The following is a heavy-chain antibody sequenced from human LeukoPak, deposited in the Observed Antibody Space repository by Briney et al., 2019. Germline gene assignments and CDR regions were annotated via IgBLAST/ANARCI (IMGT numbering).Heavy chain of an antibody. J-gene: IGHJ4*02. Sequence: GGSLRLSCAASGFTFINYAMTWVRQAPGKGLEWVSAISGSGDSTFNSDSVKGRFTISRDNSKNTLYLQMNSLRAEDTAVYYCARDQNSGYGFDYWGQGTLVTVSS. CDR2: ISGSGDST. V-gene: IGHV3-23*01. CDR1: GFTFINYA. CDR3: ARDQNSGYGFDY. D-gene: IGHD5-12*01.